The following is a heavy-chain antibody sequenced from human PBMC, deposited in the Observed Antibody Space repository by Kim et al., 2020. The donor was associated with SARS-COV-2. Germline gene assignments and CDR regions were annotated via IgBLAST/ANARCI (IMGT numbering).Heavy chain of an antibody. CDR3: TRDSIPEDYGMDV. V-gene: IGHV3-49*02. J-gene: IGHJ6*02. Sequence: EYAASVKGRFTISRDDSKSIADLQMNSLKTEDTAVYYCTRDSIPEDYGMDVWGQGTTVTVSS. D-gene: IGHD2-21*01.